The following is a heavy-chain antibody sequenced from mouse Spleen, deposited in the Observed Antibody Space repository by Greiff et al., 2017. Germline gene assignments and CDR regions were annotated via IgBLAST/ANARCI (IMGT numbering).Heavy chain of an antibody. V-gene: IGHV1-74*01. CDR2: IHPSDSDT. J-gene: IGHJ4*01. CDR3: AVDSNYEDYAMDY. D-gene: IGHD2-5*01. CDR1: GYTFTSYW. Sequence: VQLQQPGAELVKPGASVRVSCKASGYTFTSYWMHWVKQRPGQGLEWIGRIHPSDSDTNYNQKFKGKATLTVDKSSSTAYMQLSSLTSEDSAVYYCAVDSNYEDYAMDYWGQGTSVTVSS.